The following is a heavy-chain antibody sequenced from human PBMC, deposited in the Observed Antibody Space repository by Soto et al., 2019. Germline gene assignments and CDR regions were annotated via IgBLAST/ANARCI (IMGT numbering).Heavy chain of an antibody. V-gene: IGHV3-7*01. J-gene: IGHJ4*02. Sequence: PGGSLRLSCAASGFTFSSYWMSWVRQAPGKGLEWVANIKQDGSEKYYVDSVKGRFTISRDNAKNSLYLQMNSLRAEDTAVYYCARAKWYYDFWSGYYLDYWGQGTLVTVSS. CDR3: ARAKWYYDFWSGYYLDY. D-gene: IGHD3-3*01. CDR1: GFTFSSYW. CDR2: IKQDGSEK.